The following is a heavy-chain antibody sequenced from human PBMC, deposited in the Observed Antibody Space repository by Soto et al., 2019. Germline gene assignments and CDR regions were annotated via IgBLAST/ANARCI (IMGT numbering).Heavy chain of an antibody. CDR1: GFTFSSYA. Sequence: GGSLRLSCSASGFTFSSYAMHWVRQAPGKGLEYVSAISSNGGSTYYADSVKGRFTISRDNSKNTLYLQMSSLRAEDTAVYYCVKARVFELLYFDYWGQGXLVTVSS. CDR2: ISSNGGST. CDR3: VKARVFELLYFDY. J-gene: IGHJ4*02. V-gene: IGHV3-64D*06. D-gene: IGHD2-15*01.